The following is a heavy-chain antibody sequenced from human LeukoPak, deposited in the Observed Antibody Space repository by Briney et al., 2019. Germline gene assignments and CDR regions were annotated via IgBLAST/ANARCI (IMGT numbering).Heavy chain of an antibody. Sequence: GGSLRLSCAASGFTFSGYWMSWVRQAPGKGLEWVANIKQDGSEKYYVDSVKGRFTISRHNAKNSLYLQMNSLRAEDTAVYYCARDAGYYYDSSGYLYWGQGTLVTVSS. J-gene: IGHJ4*02. V-gene: IGHV3-7*01. CDR2: IKQDGSEK. CDR1: GFTFSGYW. CDR3: ARDAGYYYDSSGYLY. D-gene: IGHD3-22*01.